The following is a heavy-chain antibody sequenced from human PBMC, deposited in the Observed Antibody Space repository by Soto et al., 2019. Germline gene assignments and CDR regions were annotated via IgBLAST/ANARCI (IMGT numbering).Heavy chain of an antibody. CDR2: LSWNRGTV. J-gene: IGHJ6*02. V-gene: IGHV3-9*01. CDR1: GFTFDDYA. Sequence: EVQLVESGGGLVQPGRSLRLSCAASGFTFDDYAMHWVRQAPGKGLEWVSGLSWNRGTVGYADSVKGRFTISRDNAKNSLYLQMNSLRAEDTALYYCAKDRSVYCTGARCERRDYFYYYGMDVWGQGTTVTVSS. CDR3: AKDRSVYCTGARCERRDYFYYYGMDV. D-gene: IGHD2-8*02.